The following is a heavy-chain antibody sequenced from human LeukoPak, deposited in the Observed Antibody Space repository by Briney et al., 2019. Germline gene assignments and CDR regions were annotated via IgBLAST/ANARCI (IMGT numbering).Heavy chain of an antibody. Sequence: VASVKVSCRASVYSFTDYYMHWVRQAPGQGLESMGWINPDSGGTNYPQKFQGRVTMTRDTSISTAYMELRRLRSDDTAVYYCARGGHYYSYSMVVWSKGTTVTVSS. J-gene: IGHJ6*03. CDR3: ARGGHYYSYSMVV. CDR1: VYSFTDYY. V-gene: IGHV1-2*02. CDR2: INPDSGGT.